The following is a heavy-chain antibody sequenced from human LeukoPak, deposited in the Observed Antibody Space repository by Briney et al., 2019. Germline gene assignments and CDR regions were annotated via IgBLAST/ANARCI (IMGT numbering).Heavy chain of an antibody. J-gene: IGHJ6*03. Sequence: GASVTVSCKASGYTFTGYYMHWVRQAPGQGLEWMGWINPNSGGTNYAQKFQGRVTMTTDTSISTTYMELRRLRSDDTAVYYCARDRGGDFWSGSSSWHSYYYMDVWGKGTTVTVSS. CDR2: INPNSGGT. CDR1: GYTFTGYY. V-gene: IGHV1-2*02. D-gene: IGHD3-3*01. CDR3: ARDRGGDFWSGSSSWHSYYYMDV.